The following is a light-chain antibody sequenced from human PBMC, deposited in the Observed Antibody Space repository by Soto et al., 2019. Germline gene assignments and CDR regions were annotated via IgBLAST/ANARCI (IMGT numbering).Light chain of an antibody. CDR2: EVS. Sequence: QSVLTQPPSVSGSPGQSVAVSCTGTSSDVGSYNRVSWYQQPPGTAPKLMVYEVSNRPSGVPDRFSGSKSGNTASLTISGLQAEDEADYYCSSFTSDTTYVFGPVTKVTVL. V-gene: IGLV2-18*02. J-gene: IGLJ1*01. CDR3: SSFTSDTTYV. CDR1: SSDVGSYNR.